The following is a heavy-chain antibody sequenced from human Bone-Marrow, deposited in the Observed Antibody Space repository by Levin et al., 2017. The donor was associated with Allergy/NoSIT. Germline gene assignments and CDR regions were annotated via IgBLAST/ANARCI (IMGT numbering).Heavy chain of an antibody. Sequence: RAGGSLRLSCAASGFTFSDYSLAWVRQAPGKGLEMVSSISHKGTWTYYGDSVRGRFTLSRDNAKNSLHLEMNSLRGDDTGVYFCARLRGSPALDYWGQGTRVTVSS. CDR3: ARLRGSPALDY. V-gene: IGHV3-21*01. CDR1: GFTFSDYS. D-gene: IGHD6-19*01. CDR2: ISHKGTWT. J-gene: IGHJ4*02.